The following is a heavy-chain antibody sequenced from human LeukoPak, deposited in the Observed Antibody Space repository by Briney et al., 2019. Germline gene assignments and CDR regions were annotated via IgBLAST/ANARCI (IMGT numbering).Heavy chain of an antibody. CDR3: ARSISYGSAFDI. D-gene: IGHD5-18*01. Sequence: SETLSLTCSVAGASTSSAGYYWCWIRQHPGKGLEWIGYIYYSGNTYYNPSLKSRVTISVDTSKSQFSLKLSSVTAADTAVYFCARSISYGSAFDIWGQGTMVTVSS. CDR1: GASTSSAGYY. V-gene: IGHV4-31*03. CDR2: IYYSGNT. J-gene: IGHJ3*02.